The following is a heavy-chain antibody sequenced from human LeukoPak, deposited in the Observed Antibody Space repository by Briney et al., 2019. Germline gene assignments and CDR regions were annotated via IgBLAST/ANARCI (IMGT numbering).Heavy chain of an antibody. CDR1: GYTFTSYA. CDR2: INAGNGNT. J-gene: IGHJ4*02. D-gene: IGHD6-19*01. CDR3: ARVYSSGWYYFDC. V-gene: IGHV1-3*01. Sequence: ASVKVSCKASGYTFTSYAMHWVRQAPGQRLEWMGWINAGNGNTKYSQKFQGRVTITRDTSASTAYMELSSLRSEDTAVYYCARVYSSGWYYFDCWGQGTLVTVSS.